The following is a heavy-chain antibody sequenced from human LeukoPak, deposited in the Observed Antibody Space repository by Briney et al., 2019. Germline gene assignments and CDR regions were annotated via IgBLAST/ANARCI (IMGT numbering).Heavy chain of an antibody. D-gene: IGHD3-22*01. Sequence: SETLSLTCTVSGGSISSFQWSWIRQPPGKGLEWIGYIYYRGSTNYNPSLKSRVTISVDTSKNQFSLKLSSVTAADTAVYYCARRPPSDYDSSGYYYPPIEYYFDYWGQGTLVTVSS. CDR2: IYYRGST. V-gene: IGHV4-59*12. CDR3: ARRPPSDYDSSGYYYPPIEYYFDY. CDR1: GGSISSFQ. J-gene: IGHJ4*02.